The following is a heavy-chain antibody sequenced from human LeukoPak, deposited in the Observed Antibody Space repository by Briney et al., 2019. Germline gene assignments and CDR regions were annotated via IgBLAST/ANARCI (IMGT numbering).Heavy chain of an antibody. V-gene: IGHV4-39*02. CDR1: GASIRNSDYS. D-gene: IGHD3-22*01. CDR2: IYYSGST. CDR3: AKDYRRSGYNKVPEY. Sequence: SETLSLTCTVSGASIRNSDYSWGWIRQPPGKGLEWIGSIYYSGSTYYTPSLKSRVTISVDTSKNQLSLKVSSVTAADTAVYYCAKDYRRSGYNKVPEYWGQGTLVTVSS. J-gene: IGHJ4*02.